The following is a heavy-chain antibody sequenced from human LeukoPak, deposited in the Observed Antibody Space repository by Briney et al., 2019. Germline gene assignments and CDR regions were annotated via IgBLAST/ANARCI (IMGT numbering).Heavy chain of an antibody. CDR2: INHSGST. Sequence: SETLSLTCAVYGGSFSGYYWSWIRQPPGKGLEWIGEINHSGSTNHNPSLKSRVTISVDTSKNQFSLKLSSVTAADTAVYYCATSSGWHKYYFDYWGQGTLVTVSS. CDR1: GGSFSGYY. V-gene: IGHV4-34*01. J-gene: IGHJ4*02. D-gene: IGHD6-19*01. CDR3: ATSSGWHKYYFDY.